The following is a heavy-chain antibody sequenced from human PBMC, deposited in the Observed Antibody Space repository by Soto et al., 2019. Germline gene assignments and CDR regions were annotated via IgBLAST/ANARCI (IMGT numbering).Heavy chain of an antibody. J-gene: IGHJ6*02. D-gene: IGHD3-10*01. Sequence: GGSLRLSCAASGFTFSSYAMHWVRQAPGKGLEWVAVISYDGSNKYYADSVKGRFTISRDNSKNTLYLQMNSLRAEDTAVYYCARGLLWFGGNSMDVWGQGTTVTVSS. CDR1: GFTFSSYA. CDR2: ISYDGSNK. CDR3: ARGLLWFGGNSMDV. V-gene: IGHV3-30-3*01.